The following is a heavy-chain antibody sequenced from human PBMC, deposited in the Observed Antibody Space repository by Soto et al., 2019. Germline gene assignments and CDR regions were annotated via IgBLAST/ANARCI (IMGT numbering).Heavy chain of an antibody. CDR2: ISSRSSTI. D-gene: IGHD3-10*01. CDR1: GFTFSSYS. CDR3: ARGGGGSGTYYNVSY. Sequence: VQLVESGGGLVQPGGSLRLSCAASGFTFSSYSMNWVRQAPGKGLEWVSYISSRSSTIYYADSVKGRFTISRDNAKSSLYLQMNSLRDEDTAVYYCARGGGGSGTYYNVSYWGQGTLVTVSS. V-gene: IGHV3-48*02. J-gene: IGHJ4*02.